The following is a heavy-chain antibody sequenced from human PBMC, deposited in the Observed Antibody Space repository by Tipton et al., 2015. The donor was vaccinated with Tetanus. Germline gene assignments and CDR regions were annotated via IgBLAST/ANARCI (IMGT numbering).Heavy chain of an antibody. J-gene: IGHJ5*02. V-gene: IGHV3-21*04. CDR3: AKDPASRGWFDP. Sequence: GSLRLSCAASGFTFSKHTMNWVRQAPGKGLEWVSSISSSTTYIYYADSVKGRFTITRDNAENSLCLQMNSLRDEDTAVYYCAKDPASRGWFDPWGQGTLVSVSS. CDR2: ISSSTTYI. CDR1: GFTFSKHT.